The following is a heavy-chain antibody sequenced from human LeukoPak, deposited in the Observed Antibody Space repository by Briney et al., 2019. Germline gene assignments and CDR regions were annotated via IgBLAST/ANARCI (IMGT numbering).Heavy chain of an antibody. V-gene: IGHV3-30-3*01. Sequence: PGGSLRLSCAASGFTFSSNAMHWVRQAPGKGLEWVAVISYDGSNKYYADSVKGRFTISRDNSKNTLYLQMNSLRAEDTAVYYCARAGDCSGGSCYPHYWGQGTLVTVSS. CDR3: ARAGDCSGGSCYPHY. CDR1: GFTFSSNA. D-gene: IGHD2-15*01. CDR2: ISYDGSNK. J-gene: IGHJ4*02.